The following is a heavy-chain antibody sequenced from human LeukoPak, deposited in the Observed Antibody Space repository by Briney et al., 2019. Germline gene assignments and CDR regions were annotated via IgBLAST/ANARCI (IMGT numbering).Heavy chain of an antibody. CDR3: ANPPENVVGTSPFYFDS. CDR2: IRGSGGTT. CDR1: GFTFKNYA. V-gene: IGHV3-23*01. J-gene: IGHJ4*02. Sequence: GGSLRLSCAASGFTFKNYAMNWVRQAPGKGLEWVSVIRGSGGTTYYADSVKGRFTISRDNSNNTLFLQMISLRAEDTAVYYCANPPENVVGTSPFYFDSWGQGTLVTVSS. D-gene: IGHD1-26*01.